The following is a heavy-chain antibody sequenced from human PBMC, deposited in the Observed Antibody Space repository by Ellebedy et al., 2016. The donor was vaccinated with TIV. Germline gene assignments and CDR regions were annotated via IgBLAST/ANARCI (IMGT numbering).Heavy chain of an antibody. CDR3: ATFRNLDGFDI. CDR1: GYSISSGNY. CDR2: MYHSGST. J-gene: IGHJ3*02. V-gene: IGHV4-38-2*02. Sequence: SETLSLTCTVSGYSISSGNYWGWIRQPPGKRLEWIGSMYHSGSTYYNPSLKRRVTISVDMFKNQFSLKLSSVTAADTAVYYCATFRNLDGFDIWGQGTMVTVSS.